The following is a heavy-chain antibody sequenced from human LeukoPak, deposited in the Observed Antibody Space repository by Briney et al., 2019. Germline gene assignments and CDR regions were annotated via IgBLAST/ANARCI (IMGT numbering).Heavy chain of an antibody. CDR2: IIPIFGTA. D-gene: IGHD3-9*01. CDR1: GGTFSSYA. J-gene: IGHJ4*02. V-gene: IGHV1-69*13. Sequence: GASVKVSCEASGGTFSSYAISWVRQAPGQGLEWMGGIIPIFGTANYAQKFQGRVTITADESTSTAYMELSSLRSEDTAVYYCARSYDILAPHTYFDYWGQGTLVTVSS. CDR3: ARSYDILAPHTYFDY.